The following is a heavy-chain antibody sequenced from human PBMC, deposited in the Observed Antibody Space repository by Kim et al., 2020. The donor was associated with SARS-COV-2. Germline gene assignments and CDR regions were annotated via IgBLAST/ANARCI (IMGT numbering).Heavy chain of an antibody. Sequence: SETLSLTCTVSGGSISSGGYYWSWIRQHPGKGLEWIGYIYYSGSTYYNPSLKSRVTISVDTSKNQFSLKLSSVTAADTAVYYCARGSYYYDSSGYPPVDIWGQGTMVTVSS. D-gene: IGHD3-22*01. V-gene: IGHV4-31*03. CDR3: ARGSYYYDSSGYPPVDI. CDR1: GGSISSGGYY. CDR2: IYYSGST. J-gene: IGHJ3*02.